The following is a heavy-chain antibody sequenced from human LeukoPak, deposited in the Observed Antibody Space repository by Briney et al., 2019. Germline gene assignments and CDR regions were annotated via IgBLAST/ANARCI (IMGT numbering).Heavy chain of an antibody. V-gene: IGHV5-51*01. J-gene: IGHJ4*02. Sequence: GESLKISCKGSGYSFSIYWIGWLRQMPGKGLEWMGIIYPGDSDTRYSPSFQGQVTISADKSISTAYLQWSSLKASDTAMYYCALSNHYDSSGTDCWGQGTLVTVS. CDR1: GYSFSIYW. CDR2: IYPGDSDT. D-gene: IGHD3-22*01. CDR3: ALSNHYDSSGTDC.